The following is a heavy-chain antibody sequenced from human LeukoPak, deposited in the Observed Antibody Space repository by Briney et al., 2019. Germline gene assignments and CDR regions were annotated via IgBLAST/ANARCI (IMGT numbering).Heavy chain of an antibody. V-gene: IGHV4-39*07. CDR3: ARKAAAGIPPLYNWFDP. Sequence: SETLSLTCTVSGGSISSSSYYWGWIRQPPGKGLEWIGSIYYSGSTYYNPSLRSRVTISVDTSKNQLSPKLTSVTPADTAVYYCARKAAAGIPPLYNWFDPWGQGTLVTVSA. J-gene: IGHJ5*02. CDR1: GGSISSSSYY. CDR2: IYYSGST. D-gene: IGHD6-13*01.